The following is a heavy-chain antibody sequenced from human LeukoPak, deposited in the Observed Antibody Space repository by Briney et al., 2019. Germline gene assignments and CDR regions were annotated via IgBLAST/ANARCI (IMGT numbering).Heavy chain of an antibody. CDR2: INHSGST. J-gene: IGHJ4*02. D-gene: IGHD3-22*01. V-gene: IGHV4-34*01. CDR1: GGSFSGYY. CDR3: ARGGVGSSGYYFDY. Sequence: PSETLSLTCAVYGGSFSGYYWSWIRQPPGKGLEWIGEINHSGSTNYNPSLKSRVTISVDTSKNQFSLKLSSVTAADTAVYYCARGGVGSSGYYFDYWGQGTLVTVSS.